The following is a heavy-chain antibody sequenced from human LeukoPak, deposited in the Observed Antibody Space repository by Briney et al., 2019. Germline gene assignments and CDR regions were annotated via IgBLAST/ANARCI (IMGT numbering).Heavy chain of an antibody. CDR1: GYTFTIYG. Sequence: ASVKVSFKASGYTFTIYGISWVRQAPGQGLEWMGWISAYNGNTNYAQKLQGRVTMTTDTSTSTAYMELRSLRSDDTAVYSCARDHPLPDLRYFDTYFYGMDAWGQGTPLTASS. D-gene: IGHD3-9*01. CDR3: ARDHPLPDLRYFDTYFYGMDA. J-gene: IGHJ6*02. V-gene: IGHV1-18*01. CDR2: ISAYNGNT.